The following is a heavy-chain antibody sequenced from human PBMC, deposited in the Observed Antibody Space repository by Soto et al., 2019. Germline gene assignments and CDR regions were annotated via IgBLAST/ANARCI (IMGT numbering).Heavy chain of an antibody. CDR1: GYTFTNYG. D-gene: IGHD3-10*01. Sequence: GASVKVCCKASGYTFTNYGISWVRQEPGQGLEWMGWINTYNGNTNHAQKLQGRVTMTTDTSTSTAYMELRSLRSDDTAVYYCARGVGSGTYYNQYNWFDPWGQGTLVTVSS. CDR3: ARGVGSGTYYNQYNWFDP. CDR2: INTYNGNT. V-gene: IGHV1-18*01. J-gene: IGHJ5*02.